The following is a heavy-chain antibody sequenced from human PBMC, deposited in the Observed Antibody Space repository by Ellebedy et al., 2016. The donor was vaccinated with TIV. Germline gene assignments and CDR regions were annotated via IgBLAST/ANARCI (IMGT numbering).Heavy chain of an antibody. V-gene: IGHV4-59*01. J-gene: IGHJ5*02. CDR1: GGSISSYY. CDR3: ARGYSSGWYNWFDP. Sequence: MPSETLSLTCTVSGGSISSYYWSRIRQPPGKGLEWIGYIYYSGSTNYTPSLKSRFTISVDTSKNQFSLKLSSVTAADTAVYYCARGYSSGWYNWFDPWGQGTLVTVSS. CDR2: IYYSGST. D-gene: IGHD6-19*01.